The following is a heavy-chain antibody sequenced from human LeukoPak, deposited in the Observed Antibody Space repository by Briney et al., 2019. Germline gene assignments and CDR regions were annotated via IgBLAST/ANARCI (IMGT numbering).Heavy chain of an antibody. J-gene: IGHJ6*03. D-gene: IGHD6-19*01. CDR1: GGSISSYY. CDR2: IYTSGST. Sequence: PSETLSLTCTVSGGSISSYYWSWIRQPAGKGLEWIGRIYTSGSTNYNPSLKSRVTISVDKSKNQFSLKLSSVTAADTAVYYCARGAVAGTGGYYYYYYYMDVWGTATTVTVSS. V-gene: IGHV4-4*07. CDR3: ARGAVAGTGGYYYYYYYMDV.